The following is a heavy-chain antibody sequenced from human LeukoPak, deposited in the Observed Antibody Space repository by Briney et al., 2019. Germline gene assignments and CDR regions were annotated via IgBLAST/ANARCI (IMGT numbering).Heavy chain of an antibody. J-gene: IGHJ4*02. CDR2: FDPEDGET. D-gene: IGHD5-24*01. CDR1: GYTLTELS. V-gene: IGHV1-24*01. Sequence: ASVKVSCKVSGYTLTELSMHWVRQAPGKGLEWMGGFDPEDGETFYAQKFQGRVTMTEDTSTDTAYMELSSLRSEDTAVYYCATALRDGYNYPFDYWGQGTLVTVSS. CDR3: ATALRDGYNYPFDY.